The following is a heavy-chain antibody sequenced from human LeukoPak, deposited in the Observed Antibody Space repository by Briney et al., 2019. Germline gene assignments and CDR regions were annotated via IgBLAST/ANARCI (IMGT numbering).Heavy chain of an antibody. V-gene: IGHV4-34*01. CDR3: ARVGYGDYSKDFDY. CDR2: INHSGST. J-gene: IGHJ4*02. D-gene: IGHD4-17*01. CDR1: GGSFSGYY. Sequence: SETLSLTCAVYGGSFSGYYWSWIRQPPGKGLEWIGEINHSGSTNYNPSLKSRVTISVDTSKNQFSLKLSSVTAADTAVYYCARVGYGDYSKDFDYWGQGTLVTVSS.